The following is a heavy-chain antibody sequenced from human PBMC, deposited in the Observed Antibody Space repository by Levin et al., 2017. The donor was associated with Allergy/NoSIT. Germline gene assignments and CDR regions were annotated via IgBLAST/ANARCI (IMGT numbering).Heavy chain of an antibody. Sequence: SETLSLTCTVSGGSISSYYWSWIRQPPGKGLEWIGYIYYSGSTNYNPSLKSRVTISVDTSKNQFSLKLSSVTAADTAVYYGARSPTWIQLWLDWGQGTLVTVSS. J-gene: IGHJ4*02. CDR3: ARSPTWIQLWLD. CDR1: GGSISSYY. V-gene: IGHV4-59*01. D-gene: IGHD5-18*01. CDR2: IYYSGST.